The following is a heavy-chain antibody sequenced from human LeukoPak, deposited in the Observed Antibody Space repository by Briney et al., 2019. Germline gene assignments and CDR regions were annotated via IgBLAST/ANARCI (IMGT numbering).Heavy chain of an antibody. V-gene: IGHV1-18*01. J-gene: IGHJ3*02. CDR3: AKSYCIVGATMPFDS. Sequence: ASVKVSCKASGGTFSSYGISWVRQAPGQGLEWMGWISAYNGNTNYAQKLQGRVTMTTETSTSTAYMELRSLRSDDTAVYYCAKSYCIVGATMPFDSWGQGTMVTVSS. CDR2: ISAYNGNT. D-gene: IGHD1-26*01. CDR1: GGTFSSYG.